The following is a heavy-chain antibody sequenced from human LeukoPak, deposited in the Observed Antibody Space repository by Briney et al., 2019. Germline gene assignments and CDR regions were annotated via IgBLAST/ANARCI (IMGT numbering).Heavy chain of an antibody. Sequence: PSETLSLTCTVSGGSISSSTYYWGWIRQPPGKGLEWIGSIYYSGSTYHNASLKSRVTISVDTSKNQFSLKLSSVTAADTAVYYCANSGSGFEAFDIWGQGTMVTVSS. CDR3: ANSGSGFEAFDI. D-gene: IGHD3-10*01. CDR2: IYYSGST. V-gene: IGHV4-39*01. J-gene: IGHJ3*02. CDR1: GGSISSSTYY.